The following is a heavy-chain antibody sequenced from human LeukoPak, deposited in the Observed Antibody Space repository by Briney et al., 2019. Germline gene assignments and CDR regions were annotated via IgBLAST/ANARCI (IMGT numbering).Heavy chain of an antibody. Sequence: GGSLRLSCAASGFSLSRYVMKWVRQAPGKGLEWLSYIRSSDSTTYYADSVKGRFTISRDNAKNSLYLQMDSLRVEDTAVYYCAKRADSSAHSFDYWGQGTLVTVSS. V-gene: IGHV3-48*04. D-gene: IGHD3-22*01. CDR1: GFSLSRYV. CDR2: IRSSDSTT. J-gene: IGHJ4*02. CDR3: AKRADSSAHSFDY.